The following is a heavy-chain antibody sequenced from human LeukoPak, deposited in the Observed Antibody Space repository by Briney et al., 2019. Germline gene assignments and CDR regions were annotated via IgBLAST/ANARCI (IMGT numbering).Heavy chain of an antibody. CDR2: IIPILGIA. CDR3: AGGQLIGEYSSSYQAY. Sequence: ASVKVSSKASGGTFSSYTISWVRQAPGQGREWMGRIIPILGIADYAQKFQGRVTITADKTTSTAYKELSSLRSEDTAVYYCAGGQLIGEYSSSYQAYWGQGTLVTVSS. J-gene: IGHJ4*02. D-gene: IGHD6-6*01. V-gene: IGHV1-69*02. CDR1: GGTFSSYT.